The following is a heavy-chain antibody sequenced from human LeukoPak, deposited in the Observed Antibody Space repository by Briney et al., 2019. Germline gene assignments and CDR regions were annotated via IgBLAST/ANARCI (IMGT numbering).Heavy chain of an antibody. J-gene: IGHJ6*02. Sequence: SVKVSCKASGGTFSSYAISWVRQAPGQGLEWMGGIIPIFGTANYAQKFQSRVTITADESTSTAYMELSSLRSEDTAVYYCARDGPIHPGSTTDRPYYYYGMDVWGQGTTVTVSS. CDR2: IIPIFGTA. CDR1: GGTFSSYA. V-gene: IGHV1-69*01. D-gene: IGHD1-1*01. CDR3: ARDGPIHPGSTTDRPYYYYGMDV.